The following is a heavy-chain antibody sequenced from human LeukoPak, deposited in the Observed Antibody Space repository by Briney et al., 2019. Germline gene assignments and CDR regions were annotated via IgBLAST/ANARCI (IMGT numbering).Heavy chain of an antibody. CDR1: GFTFSTYA. CDR3: ARVLLSRLTQGANYYGMDV. D-gene: IGHD2-15*01. Sequence: QTGGPLRLSCAASGFTFSTYAMHWVRQAPGKGLEWVALISYDGSNEYYADSVKGRFTISRDNSKNTLYLQMNSLRAEDTAVYYCARVLLSRLTQGANYYGMDVWGQGTTVTVSS. V-gene: IGHV3-30-3*01. J-gene: IGHJ6*02. CDR2: ISYDGSNE.